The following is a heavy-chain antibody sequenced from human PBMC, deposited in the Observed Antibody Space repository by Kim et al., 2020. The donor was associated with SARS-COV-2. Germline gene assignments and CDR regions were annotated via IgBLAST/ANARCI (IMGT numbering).Heavy chain of an antibody. Sequence: TKSSQQFQGRVPITRDTSANTAYMELRRLTTKDTAIYYCARDMDPTVYDYWGQGTLVTVSS. V-gene: IGHV1-3*01. D-gene: IGHD4-4*01. CDR2: T. J-gene: IGHJ4*02. CDR3: ARDMDPTVYDY.